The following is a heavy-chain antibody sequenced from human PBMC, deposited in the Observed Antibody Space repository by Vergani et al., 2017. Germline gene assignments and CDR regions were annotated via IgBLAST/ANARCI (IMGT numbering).Heavy chain of an antibody. V-gene: IGHV3-23*01. CDR3: AKVGGSTSCPYGGGAFDV. D-gene: IGHD2-2*01. Sequence: QLLESGGGLIQPGGSLRLSCAASGFTFNSYAMTWVRQAPGKGLEWVSGINNNGDSTYYADSVKGRFTISRDNSKNTLYLQMTDLRAENTATYYCAKVGGSTSCPYGGGAFDVWGHGTMVTVSS. CDR1: GFTFNSYA. CDR2: INNNGDST. J-gene: IGHJ3*01.